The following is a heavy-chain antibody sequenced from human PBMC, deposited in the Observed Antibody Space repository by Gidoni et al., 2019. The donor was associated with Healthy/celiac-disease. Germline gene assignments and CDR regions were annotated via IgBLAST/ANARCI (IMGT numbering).Heavy chain of an antibody. CDR1: GFTFRRYA. V-gene: IGHV3-23*01. Sequence: EVQLLESGGGLVQPGVSLRLSCAASGFTFRRYAMSWVRQAQGKGLEWVSAISGSGGSTYYADSVKGRFTISRDNSKNTLYLQMNSLRAEDTAVYYCAKVSGWYLVPNPGPFDYWGQGTLVTVSS. CDR2: ISGSGGST. CDR3: AKVSGWYLVPNPGPFDY. J-gene: IGHJ4*02. D-gene: IGHD6-19*01.